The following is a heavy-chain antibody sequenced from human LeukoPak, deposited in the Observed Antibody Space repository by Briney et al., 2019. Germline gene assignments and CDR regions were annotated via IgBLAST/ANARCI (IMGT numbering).Heavy chain of an antibody. CDR3: ARGIDFWSDFDY. Sequence: GGSLRLSCAASGFTFSTYSMNWVRQAPGKGLEWVSYISSSSSIIYYADSVKGRFTISRDNAKNSLYLQMNSLRAEDTAVYYCARGIDFWSDFDYWGQGTLVTVSS. CDR1: GFTFSTYS. J-gene: IGHJ4*02. D-gene: IGHD3-3*01. CDR2: ISSSSSII. V-gene: IGHV3-48*01.